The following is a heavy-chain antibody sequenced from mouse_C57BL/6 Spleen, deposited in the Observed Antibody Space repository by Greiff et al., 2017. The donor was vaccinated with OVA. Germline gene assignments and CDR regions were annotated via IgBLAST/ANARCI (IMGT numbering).Heavy chain of an antibody. Sequence: VQLQQPGAELVKPGASVKLSCKASGYTFTSYWMHWVKQRPGQGLEWIGMIHPNSGSTNYNEKFKSKATLTVEKSSSTAYMQLSSLTSEDSAVYYCARGDGNWYFDVWGTGTTVTVSS. V-gene: IGHV1-64*01. CDR2: IHPNSGST. CDR3: ARGDGNWYFDV. J-gene: IGHJ1*03. D-gene: IGHD2-1*01. CDR1: GYTFTSYW.